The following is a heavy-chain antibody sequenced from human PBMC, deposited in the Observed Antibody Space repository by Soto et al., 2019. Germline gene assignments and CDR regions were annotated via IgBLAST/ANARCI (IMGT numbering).Heavy chain of an antibody. CDR2: IIPIFGTA. CDR1: GGTFSSYA. Sequence: QVQLVQSGAELKKPGSSVKVSCKASGGTFSSYAISWVRQSPGQGLEWMGGIIPIFGTANYAQKFQGRVTITADESTSTAYMDLSCLRSEDTAVYYCARDFTRPYTAGVGAFDIWGQGTMVTASS. D-gene: IGHD5-18*01. J-gene: IGHJ3*02. CDR3: ARDFTRPYTAGVGAFDI. V-gene: IGHV1-69*01.